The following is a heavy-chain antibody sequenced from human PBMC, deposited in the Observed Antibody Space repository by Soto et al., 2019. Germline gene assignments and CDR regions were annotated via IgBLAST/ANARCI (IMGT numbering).Heavy chain of an antibody. Sequence: QVQLQESGPGLVKLSETLSLTCTVSGGSISTYYWSWIRQPPGKGLEWIGYIYYSGSTNYNPSLKSRVTISVDTSKNQFSLKLSSVTAADTAVYYCARDKASSGWRGSFDSWGQGTLVTVSS. CDR3: ARDKASSGWRGSFDS. CDR2: IYYSGST. CDR1: GGSISTYY. J-gene: IGHJ4*02. V-gene: IGHV4-59*01. D-gene: IGHD6-19*01.